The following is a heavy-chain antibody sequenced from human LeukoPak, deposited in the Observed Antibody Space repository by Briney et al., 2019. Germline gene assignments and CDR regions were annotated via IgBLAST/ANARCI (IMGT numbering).Heavy chain of an antibody. Sequence: GGSLRLSCAASGFTVSSNYMSWVRQAPGKGLEWVSVTYSGGSTYYADSVKGRFTISRDNSKNTLYLQMNSLRAEDTAVYYCARIMYSSSWFDAFDIWGQGTMVTVSS. CDR2: TYSGGST. V-gene: IGHV3-66*01. CDR3: ARIMYSSSWFDAFDI. J-gene: IGHJ3*02. D-gene: IGHD6-13*01. CDR1: GFTVSSNY.